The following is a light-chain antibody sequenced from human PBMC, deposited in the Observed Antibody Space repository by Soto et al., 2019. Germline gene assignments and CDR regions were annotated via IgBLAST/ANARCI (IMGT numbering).Light chain of an antibody. CDR3: PQYDSSPLA. Sequence: EIVLTQSPGTLSLSPGERATLSCRASQSVSSSYLAWYQQKPGQAPRLLIYGASSRATGIPDRFSGSGSGTDFTLTISRLEPEDFAVYYCPQYDSSPLAFGGGTKVDIK. CDR2: GAS. V-gene: IGKV3-20*01. CDR1: QSVSSSY. J-gene: IGKJ4*01.